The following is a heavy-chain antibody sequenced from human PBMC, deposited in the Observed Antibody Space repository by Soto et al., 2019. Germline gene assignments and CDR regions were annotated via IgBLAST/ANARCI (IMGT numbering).Heavy chain of an antibody. CDR2: INPNSGGT. D-gene: IGHD6-6*01. Sequence: GASVKVSCKASGYTFTGYYMHWVRHAPGQGLEWMGWINPNSGGTNYAQKFQGWVTMTRDTSISTAYMELSRLRSDDTAVYYCASDPSPPGISARRYYGMDVWGQGTTVTVSS. CDR1: GYTFTGYY. V-gene: IGHV1-2*04. CDR3: ASDPSPPGISARRYYGMDV. J-gene: IGHJ6*02.